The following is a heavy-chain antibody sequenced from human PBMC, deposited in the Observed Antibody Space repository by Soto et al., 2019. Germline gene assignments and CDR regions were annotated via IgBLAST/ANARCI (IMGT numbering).Heavy chain of an antibody. D-gene: IGHD4-17*01. CDR2: IIPIFGTA. CDR3: ARSTVTTPINYYYYYGMDV. V-gene: IGHV1-69*06. J-gene: IGHJ6*02. CDR1: GGTFSSYA. Sequence: SVKVSCKASGGTFSSYAISWVRQAPGQGLEWMGGIIPIFGTANYAQKFQGRVTITADKSTSTAYRELSSLRSEDTAVYYCARSTVTTPINYYYYYGMDVWGQGTTVTVSS.